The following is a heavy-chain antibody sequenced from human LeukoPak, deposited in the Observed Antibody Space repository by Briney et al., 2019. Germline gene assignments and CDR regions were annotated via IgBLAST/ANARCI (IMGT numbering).Heavy chain of an antibody. CDR1: GGSISSGSYY. Sequence: SQTLSLTCTVSGGSISSGSYYWSWIRQPAGKGLEWIGRIYTSGSTNYDPSLKSRVTISVDTSKNQFSLKLSSVTAADTAVYYCARDAPTYSGSYGRVYWGQGTLVTVSS. CDR3: ARDAPTYSGSYGRVY. J-gene: IGHJ4*02. CDR2: IYTSGST. V-gene: IGHV4-61*02. D-gene: IGHD1-26*01.